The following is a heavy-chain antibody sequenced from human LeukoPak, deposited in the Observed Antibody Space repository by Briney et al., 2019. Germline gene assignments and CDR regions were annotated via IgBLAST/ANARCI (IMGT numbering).Heavy chain of an antibody. D-gene: IGHD6-13*01. Sequence: SVKVSCKASGGTFSSYAISWVRQAPGQGLEWMGGIIPIFGTANYAQKFQGRVTITADESTSTAYMELSSLRSEDTAVYYCARALRRGIAAAGTSTPYRGMDVWGQGTTVTVSS. CDR1: GGTFSSYA. J-gene: IGHJ6*02. CDR2: IIPIFGTA. V-gene: IGHV1-69*13. CDR3: ARALRRGIAAAGTSTPYRGMDV.